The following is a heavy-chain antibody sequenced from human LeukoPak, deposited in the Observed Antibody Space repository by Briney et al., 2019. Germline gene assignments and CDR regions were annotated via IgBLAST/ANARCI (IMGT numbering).Heavy chain of an antibody. CDR3: ARGRQLWSIYYFDY. CDR1: GGSFSGYY. Sequence: KPSETLSLTCAVYGGSFSGYYWSWIRQPPGKGLEWIGEINHSGSTNYNPSLKSRVTISVDTSKNQFSLKLSSVTAADTAVYYCARGRQLWSIYYFDYWGQGTLVTVSS. J-gene: IGHJ4*02. D-gene: IGHD5-18*01. V-gene: IGHV4-34*01. CDR2: INHSGST.